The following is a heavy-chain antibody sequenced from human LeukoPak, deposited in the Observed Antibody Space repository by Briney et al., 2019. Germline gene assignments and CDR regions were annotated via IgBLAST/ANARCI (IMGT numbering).Heavy chain of an antibody. CDR1: GGSISSYY. D-gene: IGHD3-22*01. Sequence: SETLSLTCTVSGGSISSYYWSWIRQPAGKGLEWIGRLYTSGSTNYNPSLKSRVTMSVDTSKNQFSLKLSSVTAADTAVYYCARSTGGVVIGPFDYWGQGTLVTVSS. J-gene: IGHJ4*02. CDR3: ARSTGGVVIGPFDY. V-gene: IGHV4-4*07. CDR2: LYTSGST.